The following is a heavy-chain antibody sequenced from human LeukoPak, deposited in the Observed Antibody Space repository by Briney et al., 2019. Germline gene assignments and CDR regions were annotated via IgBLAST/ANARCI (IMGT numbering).Heavy chain of an antibody. Sequence: ETLSLTCAVYGGSFSGYYWSWVRQAPGKGLEWVSAISGSGGSTYYADSVKGRFTNSRDNSKNTLYLQMNSLRAEDTAVYYCAKDRALDSSGYYYYYYGMDVWGQGTTVTVSS. CDR2: ISGSGGST. V-gene: IGHV3-23*01. CDR3: AKDRALDSSGYYYYYYGMDV. CDR1: GGSFSGYY. J-gene: IGHJ6*02. D-gene: IGHD3-22*01.